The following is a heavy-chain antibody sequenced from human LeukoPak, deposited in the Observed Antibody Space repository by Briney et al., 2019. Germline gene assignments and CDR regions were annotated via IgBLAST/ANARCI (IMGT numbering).Heavy chain of an antibody. CDR1: GASIGSGGYY. CDR3: ARALTTTGSDY. Sequence: SETLSLTCTVSGASIGSGGYYWSWIRQHPGKGLEWIGCIFYSGSTFYNPSLKSRVTISVDTSKNQFSLKLSSVTAADTAVCYCARALTTTGSDYWGQGTLVTVYS. V-gene: IGHV4-31*03. J-gene: IGHJ4*02. CDR2: IFYSGST. D-gene: IGHD4-17*01.